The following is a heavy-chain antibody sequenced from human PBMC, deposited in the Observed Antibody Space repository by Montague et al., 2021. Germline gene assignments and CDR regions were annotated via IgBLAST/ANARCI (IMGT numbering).Heavy chain of an antibody. V-gene: IGHV4-4*02. D-gene: IGHD3-22*01. Sequence: SETLSLTCAVSGGSLGSNNWWTWVRQPPGKGLEWIGEIFHNGSTTYSPSLKSRVTISMDKSKNQFSLKLTSATAADTAVYYCARVAAWGYYDTSGPNWFDPWGQGTLVTVSS. CDR1: GGSLGSNNW. J-gene: IGHJ5*02. CDR2: IFHNGST. CDR3: ARVAAWGYYDTSGPNWFDP.